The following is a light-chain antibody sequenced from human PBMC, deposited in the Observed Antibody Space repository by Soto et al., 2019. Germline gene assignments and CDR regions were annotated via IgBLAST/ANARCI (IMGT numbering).Light chain of an antibody. CDR2: DGS. CDR3: QQRTRWPMT. J-gene: IGKJ5*01. CDR1: QNLHSF. V-gene: IGKV3-11*01. Sequence: EIVLTQSPATLSVSPGERVTLSCRASQNLHSFLNWYQQRPGQAPRPLICDGSKRAAGVPDRISGDGSGTDYTLTISSLEPEDFAVYYCQQRTRWPMTFGQGTRLEI.